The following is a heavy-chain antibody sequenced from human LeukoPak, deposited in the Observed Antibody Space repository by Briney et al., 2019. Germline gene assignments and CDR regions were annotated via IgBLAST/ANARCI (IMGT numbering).Heavy chain of an antibody. CDR2: ISSSSSSYI. CDR3: ARDSAGDAFDI. Sequence: GGSLRLSCAASGFTFSSYSMNWVRQAPGKGLEWVSSISSSSSSYIYYAASVKGRFTIYRDNAKNSLYLQMNSLRAEDTAVYYCARDSAGDAFDIWGQGTMVTVSS. V-gene: IGHV3-21*01. CDR1: GFTFSSYS. J-gene: IGHJ3*02. D-gene: IGHD6-13*01.